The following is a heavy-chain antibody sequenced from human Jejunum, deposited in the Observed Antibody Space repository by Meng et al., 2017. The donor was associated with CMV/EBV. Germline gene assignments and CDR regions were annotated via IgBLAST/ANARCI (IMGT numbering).Heavy chain of an antibody. D-gene: IGHD4-17*01. Sequence: CAASGFTFNSYWMHWVRQAPGKGLVWVSHINRDGSTTRYADSVKGRFTISRDNTRNTLYLQMNSLRVEDSAVYFCARSYGDPAIDYWGQGTLVTVSS. J-gene: IGHJ4*02. CDR3: ARSYGDPAIDY. CDR1: GFTFNSYW. V-gene: IGHV3-74*01. CDR2: INRDGSTT.